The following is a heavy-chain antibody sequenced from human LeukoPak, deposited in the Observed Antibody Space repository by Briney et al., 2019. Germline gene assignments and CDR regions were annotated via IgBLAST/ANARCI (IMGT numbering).Heavy chain of an antibody. CDR2: ISAYNGNT. D-gene: IGHD3-10*01. J-gene: IGHJ3*02. CDR3: ASRYGSGSYYSDAFDI. CDR1: GYTFTGYY. V-gene: IGHV1-18*04. Sequence: GASVKVSCKASGYTFTGYYIHWVRQAPGQGLEWMGWISAYNGNTNYAQKLQGRVTMTTDTSTSTAYMELRSLRSDDTAVYYCASRYGSGSYYSDAFDIWGQGTMVTVSS.